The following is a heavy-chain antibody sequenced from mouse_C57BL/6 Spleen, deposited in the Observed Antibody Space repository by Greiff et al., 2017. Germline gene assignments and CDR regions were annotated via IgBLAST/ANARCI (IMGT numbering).Heavy chain of an antibody. J-gene: IGHJ3*01. Sequence: QVQLKESGPGLVQPSQSLSITCTVSGFSLTSYGVHWVRQSPGKGLEWLGVIWSGGSTDYNAAFISRLSISKDNPKSQVFFKMNSLQADDTAIYYCARNEVRLFAYWGQGTLVTVSA. D-gene: IGHD2-14*01. CDR1: GFSLTSYG. CDR3: ARNEVRLFAY. CDR2: IWSGGST. V-gene: IGHV2-2*01.